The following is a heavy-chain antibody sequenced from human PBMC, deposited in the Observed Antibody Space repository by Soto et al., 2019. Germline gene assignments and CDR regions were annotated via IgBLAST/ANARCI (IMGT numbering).Heavy chain of an antibody. D-gene: IGHD2-15*01. V-gene: IGHV3-23*01. CDR3: AEDGVAPPFVY. J-gene: IGHJ4*02. Sequence: QAPGKGLEWVSAISGSGGSTYYADSVKGRFTISRDNSKNTLYLQMNSLRAEDTAVYYFAEDGVAPPFVYWCPRLLGSGSS. CDR2: ISGSGGST.